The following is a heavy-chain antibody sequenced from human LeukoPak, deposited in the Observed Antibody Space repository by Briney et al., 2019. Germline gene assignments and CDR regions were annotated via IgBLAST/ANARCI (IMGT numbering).Heavy chain of an antibody. D-gene: IGHD2-2*01. Sequence: GESLKISCKGSGYSFTSYWIGWVRQMPGKGLEWMGIIYPGDSDTRYSPSFQGQVTISADKSISTAYLQWSSLKASATAMYYCARRPLDCSSTSCFDYWGQGTLVTVSS. CDR3: ARRPLDCSSTSCFDY. V-gene: IGHV5-51*01. CDR1: GYSFTSYW. CDR2: IYPGDSDT. J-gene: IGHJ4*02.